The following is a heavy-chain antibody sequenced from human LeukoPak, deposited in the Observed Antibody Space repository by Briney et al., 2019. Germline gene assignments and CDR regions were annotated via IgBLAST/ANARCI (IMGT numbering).Heavy chain of an antibody. J-gene: IGHJ6*03. CDR1: GGSISSGSHY. CDR3: ARAASYYYGSGSYYKDYYYYYMDV. V-gene: IGHV4-61*02. Sequence: SQTLSLTCTVSGGSISSGSHYWSWIRQPAGKGLEWIGRIYTSGSTNYNPSLKSRVTISVDTSKNQFSLKLSSVTAADTAVYYCARAASYYYGSGSYYKDYYYYYMDVWGKGTTVTVSS. D-gene: IGHD3-10*01. CDR2: IYTSGST.